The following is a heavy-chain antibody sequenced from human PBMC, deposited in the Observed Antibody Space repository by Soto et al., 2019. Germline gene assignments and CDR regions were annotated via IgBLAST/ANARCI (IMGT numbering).Heavy chain of an antibody. D-gene: IGHD3-10*01. V-gene: IGHV1-69*13. CDR2: IIPIFGTA. CDR3: ARDREGYDSGILGY. J-gene: IGHJ4*02. Sequence: GASVKVSCKASGVTFSSYAISWVRQAPGQGLEWMGGIIPIFGTANYAQKFQGRVTITADESTSTAYMELSSLRSEDTAVYYCARDREGYDSGILGYWGQGTLVTVSS. CDR1: GVTFSSYA.